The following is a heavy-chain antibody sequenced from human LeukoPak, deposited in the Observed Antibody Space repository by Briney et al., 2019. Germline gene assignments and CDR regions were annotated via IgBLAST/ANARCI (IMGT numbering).Heavy chain of an antibody. Sequence: SVTVSCKASGGTFSSYAISWVRQAPGQGLEWMGGIIPIFGTANYAQKFQGRVTITTDESTSTAYMELSSLRSEDTAVYYCARGNDLRYCSSTSCYAWFDPWGQGTLVTVSS. D-gene: IGHD2-2*01. J-gene: IGHJ5*02. CDR3: ARGNDLRYCSSTSCYAWFDP. V-gene: IGHV1-69*05. CDR1: GGTFSSYA. CDR2: IIPIFGTA.